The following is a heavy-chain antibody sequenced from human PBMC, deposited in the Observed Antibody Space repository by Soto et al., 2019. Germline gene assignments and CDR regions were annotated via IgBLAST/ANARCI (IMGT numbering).Heavy chain of an antibody. V-gene: IGHV1-69*01. J-gene: IGHJ6*02. CDR2: IIPIFGTA. CDR1: GGTFSSYA. Sequence: QVQLVQSGAEVKKPGSSVKVSCKASGGTFSSYAISWVRQAPGQGLEWMGGIIPIFGTANYEQQFQGRVTITADESTSTAYMELSSLRSEDTAVYYCAGVRQQLVLVQGENYYGMDVWGQGGTVTVSS. CDR3: AGVRQQLVLVQGENYYGMDV. D-gene: IGHD6-13*01.